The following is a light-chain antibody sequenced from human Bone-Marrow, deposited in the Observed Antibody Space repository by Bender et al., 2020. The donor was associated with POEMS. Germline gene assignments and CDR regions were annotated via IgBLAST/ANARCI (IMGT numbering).Light chain of an antibody. Sequence: QSVLTQSPSASGTPGQTITISCSGTFSDIGSNFVYWFQHLPGTAPKLLIQRSNERPSGVPDRFSGSKSGTSASLIISGLRAEDEGDYYCATWHGSLNSRLFGGGTKVTVL. CDR3: ATWHGSLNSRL. V-gene: IGLV1-47*01. CDR1: FSDIGSNF. CDR2: RSN. J-gene: IGLJ3*02.